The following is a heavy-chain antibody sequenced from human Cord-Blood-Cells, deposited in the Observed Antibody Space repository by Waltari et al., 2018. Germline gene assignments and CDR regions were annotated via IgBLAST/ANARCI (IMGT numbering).Heavy chain of an antibody. CDR1: GYTFTGYY. Sequence: QVQLVQSGAEVKKPGASVKVSCKASGYTFTGYYMHWVRQAPGQGLEWMGRINPNSGGTNYAQRFQGRVTMTRDTSINTAYMELSRLRSDDTAVYYCAGCSSTSCYVAFDIWGQGTMVTVSS. CDR2: INPNSGGT. CDR3: AGCSSTSCYVAFDI. D-gene: IGHD2-2*01. J-gene: IGHJ3*02. V-gene: IGHV1-2*06.